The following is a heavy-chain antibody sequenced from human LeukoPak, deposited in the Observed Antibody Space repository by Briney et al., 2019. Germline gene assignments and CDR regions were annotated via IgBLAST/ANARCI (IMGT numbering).Heavy chain of an antibody. CDR2: INHSGST. CDR3: ARGGRWLQFRD. Sequence: PLETLSLTCAVYGGXFSGYYCSWIRQPPGKGLEWIGEINHSGSTNYNPSLKSRVTISVDTSKNQFSLKLSSVTAADTAVYYCARGGRWLQFRDWGQGTLVTVSS. D-gene: IGHD5-24*01. V-gene: IGHV4-34*01. J-gene: IGHJ4*02. CDR1: GGXFSGYY.